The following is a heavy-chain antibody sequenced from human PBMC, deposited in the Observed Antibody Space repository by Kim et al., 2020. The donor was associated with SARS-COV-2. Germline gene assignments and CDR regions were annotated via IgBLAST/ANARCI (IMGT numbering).Heavy chain of an antibody. Sequence: NPSRKSRVTISVDTSKNQFSLRLRSVTAADTAVYYCARDSAVWELQEGDYWGQGTLVTVAS. D-gene: IGHD1-26*01. J-gene: IGHJ4*02. CDR3: ARDSAVWELQEGDY. V-gene: IGHV4-39*02.